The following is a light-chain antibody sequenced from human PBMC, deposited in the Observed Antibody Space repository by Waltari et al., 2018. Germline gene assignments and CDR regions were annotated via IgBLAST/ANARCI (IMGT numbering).Light chain of an antibody. CDR1: SSNIGTNI. CDR2: TNN. J-gene: IGLJ3*02. Sequence: QSVLTQPSSASGTPGQEITISCSGGSSNIGTNIVNWYQQLPGTAPKLLIFTNNRRPSGVPDRFSGSRSGTSASLAISGLQSEDDETAYYCTAWDDSLNTWMFGGGTKLTVL. CDR3: TAWDDSLNTWM. V-gene: IGLV1-44*01.